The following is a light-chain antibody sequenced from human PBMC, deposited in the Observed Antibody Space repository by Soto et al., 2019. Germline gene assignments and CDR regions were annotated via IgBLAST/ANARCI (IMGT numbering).Light chain of an antibody. CDR3: QHYNSYSEA. V-gene: IGKV1-5*03. Sequence: IHLTQSPSSRSASVVDIVTITFLASQSISGWLAWYQQKPGKAPKLLIYKASTLKSGVPSRFSGSGSRTEFTLTISSLQPDDFATYYCQHYNSYSEAFGQGTKVDIK. CDR2: KAS. CDR1: QSISGW. J-gene: IGKJ1*01.